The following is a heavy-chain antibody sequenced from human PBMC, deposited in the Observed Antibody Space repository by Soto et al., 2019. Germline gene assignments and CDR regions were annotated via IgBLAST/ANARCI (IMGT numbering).Heavy chain of an antibody. CDR1: ASPFVAFP. J-gene: IGHJ4*02. D-gene: IGHD6-13*01. CDR3: AKGIAGGGNEVSLFDS. Sequence: QVQLVESGGGVANLGSSLGPPWQPQASPFVAFPSTGAGKPQARGLEWVAVISKDGRDIFYGNSVKGRFTISRDNSKNSLSLQMNSLRVDDTAVYYCAKGIAGGGNEVSLFDSWGQGTLVTVSS. V-gene: IGHV3-30*18. CDR2: ISKDGRDI.